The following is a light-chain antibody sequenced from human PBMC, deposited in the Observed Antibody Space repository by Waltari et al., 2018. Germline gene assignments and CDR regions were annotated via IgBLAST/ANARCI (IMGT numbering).Light chain of an antibody. CDR3: QHYVRLPVT. J-gene: IGKJ1*01. CDR1: QSVSRV. V-gene: IGKV3-20*01. Sequence: EIVLTQSPGTLSLSPGERATLSCRASQSVSRVLAWYQQKPGQAPRLLIYGASNRATGIPDRFSGCGSGTDFSLTISRLEPEDFAVYYCQHYVRLPVTFGQGTKVEIK. CDR2: GAS.